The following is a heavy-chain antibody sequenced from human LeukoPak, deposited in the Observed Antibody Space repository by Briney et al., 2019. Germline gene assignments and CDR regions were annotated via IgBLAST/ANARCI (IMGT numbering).Heavy chain of an antibody. Sequence: SETLSLTCAVYGVSFSGYYWSWIRQPPGKGLEWIGEINHSGSTNYNPSLKSRVTISVDTSKNQFSLKLSSVTAADTAVYYCARPGIAALEDAFDIWGQGTMVTVSS. V-gene: IGHV4-34*01. CDR2: INHSGST. J-gene: IGHJ3*02. CDR3: ARPGIAALEDAFDI. CDR1: GVSFSGYY. D-gene: IGHD6-13*01.